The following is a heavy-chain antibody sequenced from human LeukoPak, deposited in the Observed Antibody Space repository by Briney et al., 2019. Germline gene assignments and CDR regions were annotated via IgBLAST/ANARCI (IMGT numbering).Heavy chain of an antibody. V-gene: IGHV4-38-2*02. CDR1: GYSISSGYY. J-gene: IGHJ4*02. CDR3: ARVRGAAAGYDY. CDR2: IYHSGST. Sequence: SETLSLTCTVSGYSISSGYYWGWIRQPPGKGLEWIGSIYHSGSTYYNPSLKSRVTISVDTSKNQFSLKLSSVTAADTAVYYCARVRGAAAGYDYWGQGTLVTVSS. D-gene: IGHD6-13*01.